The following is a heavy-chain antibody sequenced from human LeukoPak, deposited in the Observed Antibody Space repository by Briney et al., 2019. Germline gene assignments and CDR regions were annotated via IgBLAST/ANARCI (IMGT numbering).Heavy chain of an antibody. J-gene: IGHJ4*02. Sequence: PGGSLRPSCAASGFTFSSYSMSWVRQAPGKGLEWVSSISGSGGRIDCADSVKGRFTISRDNSKNTLSLQMNSLTAEDTAVYYCAKNPRLEGWIYFDSWGQGILVTVSS. CDR1: GFTFSSYS. V-gene: IGHV3-23*01. CDR2: ISGSGGRI. CDR3: AKNPRLEGWIYFDS. D-gene: IGHD1-1*01.